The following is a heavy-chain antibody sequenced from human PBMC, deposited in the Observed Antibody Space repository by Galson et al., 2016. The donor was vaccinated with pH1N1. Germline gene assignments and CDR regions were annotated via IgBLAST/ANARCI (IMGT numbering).Heavy chain of an antibody. J-gene: IGHJ3*01. CDR3: AKDEGSMIVVVRGLFAF. CDR2: IGGTGGST. V-gene: IGHV3-23*01. CDR1: GFTFSRYA. D-gene: IGHD3-22*01. Sequence: SLRLSCAASGFTFSRYAMSWVRQAPGKGLEWVSGIGGTGGSTYYADSVKGRFTISRDNAKNTLYLQMNNLRAEDTAVYYCAKDEGSMIVVVRGLFAFWGQGTMVTVSS.